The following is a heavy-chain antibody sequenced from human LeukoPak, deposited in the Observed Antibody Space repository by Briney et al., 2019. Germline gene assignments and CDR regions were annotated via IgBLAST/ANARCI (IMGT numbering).Heavy chain of an antibody. J-gene: IGHJ4*02. CDR3: ASLYPGIAAAGTPYYFDY. Sequence: SETLSLTCAVYGGSFSGYYWSWIRQPPGKGLEWIGEINHSGSTNYNPSLKSRVTISVDTSKNQFSLKLSSVTAADTVVYYCASLYPGIAAAGTPYYFDYWGQGTLVTVSS. CDR1: GGSFSGYY. D-gene: IGHD6-13*01. CDR2: INHSGST. V-gene: IGHV4-34*01.